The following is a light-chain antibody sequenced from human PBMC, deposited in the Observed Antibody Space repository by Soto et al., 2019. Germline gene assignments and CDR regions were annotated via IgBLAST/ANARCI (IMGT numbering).Light chain of an antibody. J-gene: IGKJ3*01. Sequence: EIVLTQSPATLSLSPGERATLSCRASRSVSRYLAWYQQKPGQAPRLLVSDASSRATGIPARFSGSGSGTDFTITISSREPEVVAVYYCHPRSTCPFTFGPGTKVDIK. CDR1: RSVSRY. CDR3: HPRSTCPFT. CDR2: DAS. V-gene: IGKV3-11*01.